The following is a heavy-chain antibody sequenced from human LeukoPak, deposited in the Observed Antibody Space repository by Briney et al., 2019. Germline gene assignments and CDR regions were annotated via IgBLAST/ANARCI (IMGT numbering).Heavy chain of an antibody. D-gene: IGHD3-10*01. CDR1: GYTFAGCY. V-gene: IGHV1-2*02. J-gene: IGHJ4*02. CDR3: ARVPMVRGASADY. CDR2: TNPDSGGI. Sequence: ASVKVSCKASGYTFAGCYIHWVRQAPGQGLEWMGWTNPDSGGINYAQNFQGRVTMTRDTSISTASMELSSLRSDDTAVYYCARVPMVRGASADYWGQGTLVTVSS.